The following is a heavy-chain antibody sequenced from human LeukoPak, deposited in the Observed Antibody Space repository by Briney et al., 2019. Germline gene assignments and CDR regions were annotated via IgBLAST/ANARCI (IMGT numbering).Heavy chain of an antibody. V-gene: IGHV4-34*01. Sequence: SETLSLTCAAYGESFSGYYWSWIRQPPGKGLEWIGEINHSGNTNFNPSLMSRVTISVDTSKNHFSLKLTSVTAADTAVYYCARVYGSGSYNWFDPWGQGTLVTVSS. CDR1: GESFSGYY. CDR2: INHSGNT. J-gene: IGHJ5*02. D-gene: IGHD3-10*01. CDR3: ARVYGSGSYNWFDP.